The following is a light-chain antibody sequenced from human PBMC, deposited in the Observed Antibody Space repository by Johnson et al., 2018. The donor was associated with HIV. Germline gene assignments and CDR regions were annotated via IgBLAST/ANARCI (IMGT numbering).Light chain of an antibody. J-gene: IGLJ1*01. V-gene: IGLV1-51*01. CDR1: TSKIENNY. CDR2: DNT. CDR3: GTWDNSLTAYG. Sequence: QSVLTQPPSVSAAPGQKVTISCSGNTSKIENNYVSWYQQFPERAPKLLIYDNTKRPSGIPDRFSGSTSDASATLAIPGLQTGDEADYYCGTWDNSLTAYGCGTGTKVTV.